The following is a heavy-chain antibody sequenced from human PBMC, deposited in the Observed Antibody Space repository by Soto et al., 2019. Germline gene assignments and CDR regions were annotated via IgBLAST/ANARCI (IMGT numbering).Heavy chain of an antibody. CDR1: GFTFSSYA. D-gene: IGHD3-3*01. CDR2: ISGSGGST. J-gene: IGHJ6*02. CDR3: AKTNDFWSGYYYYYYYGMDV. V-gene: IGHV3-23*01. Sequence: EVQLLESGGGLVQPGGSLRLSCAASGFTFSSYAMSWVRQAPGKGLEWVSAISGSGGSTYYADSVKGRFTISRDNSKNTLYLQMNSLRAEDTAVYYCAKTNDFWSGYYYYYYYGMDVWGQGTTVTVSS.